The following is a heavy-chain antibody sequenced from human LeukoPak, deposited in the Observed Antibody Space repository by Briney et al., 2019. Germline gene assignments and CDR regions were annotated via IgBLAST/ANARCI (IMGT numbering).Heavy chain of an antibody. CDR3: TVGGSYYNY. J-gene: IGHJ4*02. CDR1: GFTFGDYA. D-gene: IGHD1-26*01. V-gene: IGHV3-49*04. Sequence: GGALRLSCTASGFTFGDYAMSWVRRAPGKGREWVGFIRSKAYGGTTEYAASVKGRFAISRDDSKSVAYLQMNSLKTEDTAVYYCTVGGSYYNYWGQGTLVTVSS. CDR2: IRSKAYGGTT.